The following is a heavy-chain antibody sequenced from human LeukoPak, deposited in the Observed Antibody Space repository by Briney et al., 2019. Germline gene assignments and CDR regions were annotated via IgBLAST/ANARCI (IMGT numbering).Heavy chain of an antibody. V-gene: IGHV4-59*01. Sequence: PSETLSLTCTVSGGSISSYYWSWIRQPPGKGLEWIGYIYYSGSTNYNPSLKSRVTISVDTSKNQFSLKLSSVTAADTAVYYCASYSARSGSYIFDYWGQGTLVTVSS. CDR1: GGSISSYY. J-gene: IGHJ4*02. D-gene: IGHD3-10*01. CDR2: IYYSGST. CDR3: ASYSARSGSYIFDY.